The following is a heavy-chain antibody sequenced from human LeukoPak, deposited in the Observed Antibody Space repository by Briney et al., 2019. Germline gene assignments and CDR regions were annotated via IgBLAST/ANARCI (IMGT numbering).Heavy chain of an antibody. Sequence: ASVKVSCKASGGTFSSYAISWVRQAPGQGLEWMGGIIPIFGTANYAQKFQGRVTITTDESTSIAYMELSSLRSEDTAVYYCARERYHAFDIWGQGTMVTVSS. CDR3: ARERYHAFDI. CDR2: IIPIFGTA. V-gene: IGHV1-69*05. D-gene: IGHD3-16*01. CDR1: GGTFSSYA. J-gene: IGHJ3*02.